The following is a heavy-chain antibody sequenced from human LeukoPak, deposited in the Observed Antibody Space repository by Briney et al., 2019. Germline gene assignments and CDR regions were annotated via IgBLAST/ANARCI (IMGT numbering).Heavy chain of an antibody. CDR2: IYYSGST. D-gene: IGHD3-10*01. Sequence: SQTLSLTCTVSGGSISSGGYYWSWIRQHPGKGLEWIGYIYYSGSTYYNPSLKSRVTISVDTSKNQFSLKPSSVTAADTAVYYCASLEWFGELLYPNWYFDLWGRGTLVTVSP. CDR3: ASLEWFGELLYPNWYFDL. CDR1: GGSISSGGYY. J-gene: IGHJ2*01. V-gene: IGHV4-31*03.